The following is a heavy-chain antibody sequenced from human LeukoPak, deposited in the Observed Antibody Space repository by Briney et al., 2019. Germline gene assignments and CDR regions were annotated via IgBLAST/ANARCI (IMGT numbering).Heavy chain of an antibody. V-gene: IGHV3-30-3*01. D-gene: IGHD4-17*01. CDR3: ASDDYGDYVFDY. CDR2: ISYDGSNK. Sequence: GGSLRLSCAASGFTFSSYAMHWVRQAPGKGLEWVAVISYDGSNKYYADSVKGRFTISRDNSKNTLYLQVNSLRAEDTAVYYCASDDYGDYVFDYWGQGTLVTVSS. J-gene: IGHJ4*02. CDR1: GFTFSSYA.